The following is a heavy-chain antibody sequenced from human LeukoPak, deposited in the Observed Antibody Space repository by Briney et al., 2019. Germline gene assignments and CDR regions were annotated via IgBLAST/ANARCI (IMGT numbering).Heavy chain of an antibody. J-gene: IGHJ5*02. CDR2: IYYSGST. CDR1: GGSISSGGYY. Sequence: SQTLSLTCTVSGGSISSGGYYWSWIRQHPGKGLEWIGYIYYSGSTYYNPSLKSRVTISVDTSKNQFSLKLSSVTAADTAVYYCAKEVVRLNWFDPWGQGTLVTVSS. V-gene: IGHV4-31*03. CDR3: AKEVVRLNWFDP. D-gene: IGHD2-15*01.